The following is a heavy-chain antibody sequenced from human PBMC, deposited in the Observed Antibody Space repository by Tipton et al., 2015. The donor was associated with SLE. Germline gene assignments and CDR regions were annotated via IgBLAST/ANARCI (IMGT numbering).Heavy chain of an antibody. V-gene: IGHV4-59*08. CDR3: ARRPLDSGYIGGMDV. D-gene: IGHD5-18*01. CDR2: IYYSGNTYYNPFNGST. J-gene: IGHJ6*02. Sequence: TLSLTCAVYGSPMSYYSWTWIRQPPGKGLEWIGYIYYSGNTYYNPFNGSTNYNPSLKSRVTMSVDTSKNQFSLKVSSVTAADTAVYYCARRPLDSGYIGGMDVWGQGTTVTVS. CDR1: GSPMSYYS.